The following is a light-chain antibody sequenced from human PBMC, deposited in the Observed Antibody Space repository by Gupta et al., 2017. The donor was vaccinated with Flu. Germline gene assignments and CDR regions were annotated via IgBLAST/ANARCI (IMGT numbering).Light chain of an antibody. CDR1: QSINRAY. V-gene: IGKV3-20*01. Sequence: EVVLTQSPGTLSLSPGDRATLSCRASQSINRAYLAWYQQKPGQAPRLLIHETSSRSAGIPERFSGSESGTDFTLTISRLDPEDFAVYFCQQDDKSPLTFGHGTKVEIK. CDR3: QQDDKSPLT. J-gene: IGKJ3*01. CDR2: ETS.